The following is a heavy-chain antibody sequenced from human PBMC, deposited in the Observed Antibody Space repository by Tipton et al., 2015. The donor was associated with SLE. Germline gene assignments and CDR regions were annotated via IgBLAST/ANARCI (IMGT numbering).Heavy chain of an antibody. V-gene: IGHV3-48*03. CDR2: ISSSGVTI. CDR1: GFRFSNYE. Sequence: SLRLSCAASGFRFSNYEMNWVRQAPGKGLEWISYISSSGVTIYYADSVKGRFTISRDNAKNSLYLQMNSLKAEDTALYYCARYSGLAWDIQHCGQGPLVSVSS. D-gene: IGHD1-26*01. CDR3: ARYSGLAWDIQH. J-gene: IGHJ1*01.